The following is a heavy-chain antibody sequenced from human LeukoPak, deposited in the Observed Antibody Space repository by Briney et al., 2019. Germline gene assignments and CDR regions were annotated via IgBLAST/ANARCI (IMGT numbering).Heavy chain of an antibody. CDR1: GGSVSSGGYY. D-gene: IGHD1-26*01. CDR2: IYYSGST. CDR3: ARDLKFSGSYDY. V-gene: IGHV4-61*08. J-gene: IGHJ4*02. Sequence: SETLSLTCTVSGGSVSSGGYYWSWIRQPPGKGLEWIGYIYYSGSTNYNPSLKSRVTISVDTSKNQFSLKLSSVTAADTAVYYCARDLKFSGSYDYWGQGTLVTVSS.